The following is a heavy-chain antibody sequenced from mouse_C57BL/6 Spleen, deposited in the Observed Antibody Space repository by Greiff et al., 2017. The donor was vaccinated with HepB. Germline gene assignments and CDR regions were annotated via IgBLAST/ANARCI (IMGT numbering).Heavy chain of an antibody. J-gene: IGHJ4*01. D-gene: IGHD2-5*01. CDR2: IHPSDSDT. CDR1: GYTFTSYW. Sequence: QVQLKQPGAELVKPGASVKVSCKASGYTFTSYWMHWVKQRPGQGLEWIGRIHPSDSDTNYNQKFKGKATLTVDKSSSTAYMQLSSLTSEDSAVYYCAEDSNYYYAMDYWGQGTSVTVSS. CDR3: AEDSNYYYAMDY. V-gene: IGHV1-74*01.